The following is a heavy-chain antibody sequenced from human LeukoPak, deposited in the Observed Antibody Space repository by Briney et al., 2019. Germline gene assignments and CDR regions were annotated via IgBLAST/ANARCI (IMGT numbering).Heavy chain of an antibody. CDR2: ISAYNGNT. Sequence: GASVKVSCKASGYTFTSYGISWVRQAPGQGLEWMGWISAYNGNTNYAQKLQGRVTMTTDTSTSTAYMELRSLRSDDTAVYYCARSTYYYDSSGYYATPWGQGTLVTVSS. D-gene: IGHD3-22*01. J-gene: IGHJ5*02. CDR1: GYTFTSYG. V-gene: IGHV1-18*01. CDR3: ARSTYYYDSSGYYATP.